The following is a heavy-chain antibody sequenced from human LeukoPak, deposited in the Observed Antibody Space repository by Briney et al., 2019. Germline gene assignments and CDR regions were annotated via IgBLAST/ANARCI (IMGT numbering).Heavy chain of an antibody. J-gene: IGHJ4*02. V-gene: IGHV1-3*01. CDR1: GYTFTSYA. CDR3: ARVKSFGIAAAATFDY. Sequence: GASVKVSCKASGYTFTSYAMHWVRQAPGQRLEWMGWINAGNGNTKYSQKFQGRVTITRDTSASTAYMELSSLRSEDTAVYYCARVKSFGIAAAATFDYWGQGTLVTVSS. CDR2: INAGNGNT. D-gene: IGHD6-13*01.